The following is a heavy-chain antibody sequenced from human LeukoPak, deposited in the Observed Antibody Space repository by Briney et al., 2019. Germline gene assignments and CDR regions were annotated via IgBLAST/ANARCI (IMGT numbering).Heavy chain of an antibody. CDR1: GYTFTSYD. CDR3: ARGNICTNGVCYTGVRY. J-gene: IGHJ4*02. V-gene: IGHV1-8*01. CDR2: MNPNSGNT. Sequence: GASVKVSCKASGYTFTSYDINWVRQATGQGLEWMGWMNPNSGNTGYAQKFQGRVTMTRNTSISTAYMELSSLRPEDTAVYYCARGNICTNGVCYTGVRYWGQGTLVTVSS. D-gene: IGHD2-8*01.